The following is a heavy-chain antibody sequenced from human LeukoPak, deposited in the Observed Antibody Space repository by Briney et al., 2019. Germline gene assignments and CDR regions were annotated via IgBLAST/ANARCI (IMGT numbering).Heavy chain of an antibody. V-gene: IGHV3-53*01. CDR3: ARVQWLRSWYFDY. J-gene: IGHJ4*02. CDR2: IYSGGST. D-gene: IGHD5-12*01. Sequence: GGSLRRSCAASGFTVSSNYMSWVRQAPGKGLEWVSVIYSGGSTYYADSVKGRFTISRDNSKNTLYLQMNSLRAEDTAVYYCARVQWLRSWYFDYWGQGTLVTVSS. CDR1: GFTVSSNY.